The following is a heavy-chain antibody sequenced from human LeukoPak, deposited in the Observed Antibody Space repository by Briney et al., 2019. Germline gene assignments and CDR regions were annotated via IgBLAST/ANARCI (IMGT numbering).Heavy chain of an antibody. V-gene: IGHV3-7*01. D-gene: IGHD2-21*01. CDR3: ARDRDILVNGMDV. CDR2: IKEDGSEK. CDR1: GFTFNKYW. J-gene: IGHJ6*02. Sequence: GGSLRLSCAASGFTFNKYWMTWVRQAPGKGLEWVANIKEDGSEKNYVDSVKGRFTISRDNAKNSLYLQMNSLRVEDTAVYYCARDRDILVNGMDVWGQGTTVTVSS.